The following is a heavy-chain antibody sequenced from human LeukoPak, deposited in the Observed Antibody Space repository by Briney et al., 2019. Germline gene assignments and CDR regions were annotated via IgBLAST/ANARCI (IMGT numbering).Heavy chain of an antibody. CDR1: GGSISSSSYY. D-gene: IGHD6-19*01. CDR3: ARDIAVSIAVAGTGIDY. CDR2: IYYSGST. V-gene: IGHV4-39*02. Sequence: PSETLSFTCTVPGGSISSSSYYWGWIRQPPGKVLEWIGCIYYSGSTYYNPSLKSRVTISVDTSKNQFSLKLSSVTAADTAVYYCARDIAVSIAVAGTGIDYWGQGTLVTVSS. J-gene: IGHJ4*02.